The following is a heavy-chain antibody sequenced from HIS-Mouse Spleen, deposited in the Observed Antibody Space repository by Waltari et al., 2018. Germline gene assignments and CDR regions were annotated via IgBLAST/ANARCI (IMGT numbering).Heavy chain of an antibody. Sequence: QVQLVQSGAEVKKPGASVKVSCKASGYTFTSYDINWVRQATGQGLEWMGWVKAHWVKTGDAKNYQGTVTMTRNTSRSTAYMELSSLRTEDTAVYYCARVYYDVWSGYYYWGQGTLVTVSS. J-gene: IGHJ4*02. V-gene: IGHV1-8*01. CDR3: ARVYYDVWSGYYY. CDR1: GYTFTSYD. CDR2: VKAHWVKT. D-gene: IGHD3-3*01.